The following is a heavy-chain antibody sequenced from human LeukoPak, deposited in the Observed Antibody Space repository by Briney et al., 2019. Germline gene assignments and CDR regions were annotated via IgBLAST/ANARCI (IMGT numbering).Heavy chain of an antibody. Sequence: PGGSLRLSCAASGFTVSSNYMNWVRQAPGKGLEWVSVIDSGGRTFYADSVKGRFTISRDNSKNTLYLQMNSLRAGDTAVYYCARGHYYDSSGLDYWGQGTLVTVSS. J-gene: IGHJ4*01. V-gene: IGHV3-66*02. CDR2: IDSGGRT. CDR1: GFTVSSNY. D-gene: IGHD3-22*01. CDR3: ARGHYYDSSGLDY.